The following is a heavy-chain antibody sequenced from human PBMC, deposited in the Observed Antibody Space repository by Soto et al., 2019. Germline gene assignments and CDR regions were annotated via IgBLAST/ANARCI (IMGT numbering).Heavy chain of an antibody. Sequence: GGSLRLSCSASGFTFSSYAMHWVRQAPGKGLEYVSGVRGNGDPPFYADSVKGRFTISRDNSNNTLYLQMNSLRADDTAVYYCVKSRGGNNFDFFDWGQGALVTVSS. J-gene: IGHJ4*02. CDR1: GFTFSSYA. D-gene: IGHD5-12*01. CDR3: VKSRGGNNFDFFD. CDR2: VRGNGDPP. V-gene: IGHV3-64D*06.